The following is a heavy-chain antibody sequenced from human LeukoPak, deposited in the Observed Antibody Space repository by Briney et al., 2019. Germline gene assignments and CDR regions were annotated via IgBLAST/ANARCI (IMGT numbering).Heavy chain of an antibody. V-gene: IGHV3-21*06. CDR1: GFTFNDYS. J-gene: IGHJ4*02. D-gene: IGHD6-13*01. CDR2: IFRRNSYI. Sequence: GGSLRLSCAASGFTFNDYSMNWVRQAPGKGLEWVSSIFRRNSYIYYSDSVKGRFTISRDDAKNSLSLQMNSLRADDTAMYYCARVSRVAYSSSWYLDYWGQGTLVTVSS. CDR3: ARVSRVAYSSSWYLDY.